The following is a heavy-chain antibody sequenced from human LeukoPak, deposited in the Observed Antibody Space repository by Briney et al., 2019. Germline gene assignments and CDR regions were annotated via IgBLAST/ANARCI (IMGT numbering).Heavy chain of an antibody. V-gene: IGHV4-59*08. Sequence: SETLSLTCTVSGVSINSYYWSWIRQPPGKGLEWIGYIYYSGSTTYNPSLKSRVTISVDTSNNKFSLKLTSLTAADTAVYYCVRHLSGGRPAFAIWGQGTMVTVSS. J-gene: IGHJ3*02. D-gene: IGHD3-10*01. CDR2: IYYSGST. CDR1: GVSINSYY. CDR3: VRHLSGGRPAFAI.